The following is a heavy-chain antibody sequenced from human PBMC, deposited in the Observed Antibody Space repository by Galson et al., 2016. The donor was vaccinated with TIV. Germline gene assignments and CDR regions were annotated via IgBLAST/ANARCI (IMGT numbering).Heavy chain of an antibody. J-gene: IGHJ4*02. CDR1: GYSFTSYG. D-gene: IGHD3-22*01. CDR2: ISGYNENT. V-gene: IGHV1-18*01. CDR3: ARGHYYDSSGYSFDF. Sequence: SVKVSCKASGYSFTSYGVSWVRQAPGQGLEWMGWISGYNENTYYAQNFQGRVTMTRHPSTNTVYMELSGLTSEDTAVYYCARGHYYDSSGYSFDFWGQGTLVTVSS.